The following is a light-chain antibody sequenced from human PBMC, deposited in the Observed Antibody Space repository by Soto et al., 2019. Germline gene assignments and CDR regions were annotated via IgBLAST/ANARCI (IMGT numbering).Light chain of an antibody. CDR3: SSYTSSSTLV. CDR1: SSDVGAYDY. V-gene: IGLV2-14*01. Sequence: QSVLTQPASVSGSPGQSITISCTGTSSDVGAYDYVSWYQQHPGKAPKLMIYEVVNRPSGVSNRFSGSKSGNTASLTISGLQAEDEADYYCSSYTSSSTLVFGGGTKVTVL. CDR2: EVV. J-gene: IGLJ3*02.